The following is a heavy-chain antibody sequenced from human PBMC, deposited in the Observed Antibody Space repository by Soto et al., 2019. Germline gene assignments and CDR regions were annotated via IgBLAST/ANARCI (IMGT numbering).Heavy chain of an antibody. V-gene: IGHV5-51*01. Sequence: PGESLKISCKGSGYSFTSYWIGWVRQMPGKGLEWMGIIYPGDSDTRYSPSFQGQVTISADKSISTAYLQWSSLKASDTAMYYCARRMDCSSTSCYIYFDYWGQGTLVTVSS. CDR2: IYPGDSDT. J-gene: IGHJ4*02. CDR3: ARRMDCSSTSCYIYFDY. D-gene: IGHD2-2*02. CDR1: GYSFTSYW.